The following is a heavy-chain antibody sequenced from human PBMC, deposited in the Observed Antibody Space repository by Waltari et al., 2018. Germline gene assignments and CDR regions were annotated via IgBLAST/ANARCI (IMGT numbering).Heavy chain of an antibody. V-gene: IGHV1-69*10. CDR1: GGTFSSYA. CDR2: IIPILGIA. J-gene: IGHJ4*02. D-gene: IGHD6-13*01. Sequence: QVQLVQSGAEVKKPGSSVKVSCKASGGTFSSYAISWVRQAPGQGLEWMGGIIPILGIANYDQKFQGRVTITADKSTSTAYMELSSLRSEDTAVYYCATLRRTGTPYSSSWYAPTGAFDYWGQGTLVTVSS. CDR3: ATLRRTGTPYSSSWYAPTGAFDY.